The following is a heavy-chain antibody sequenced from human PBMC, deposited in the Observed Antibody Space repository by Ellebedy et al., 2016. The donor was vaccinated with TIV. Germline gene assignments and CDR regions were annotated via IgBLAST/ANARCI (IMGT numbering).Heavy chain of an antibody. V-gene: IGHV4-59*02. CDR1: GGSVSDYY. J-gene: IGHJ6*02. CDR2: TFYSGST. CDR3: ARFNSIIVFYGMDV. Sequence: MPSETLSLTCTVSGGSVSDYYWSWIRQPPGKGLEWLGYTFYSGSTNYNPSLKSRLTMSVDTSKNQFSLKLTSVTAADTVMYYCARFNSIIVFYGMDVWGPGTTVTVSS. D-gene: IGHD3-22*01.